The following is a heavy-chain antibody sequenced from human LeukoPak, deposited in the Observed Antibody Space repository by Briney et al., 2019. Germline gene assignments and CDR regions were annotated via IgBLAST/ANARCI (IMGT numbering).Heavy chain of an antibody. V-gene: IGHV3-30*02. CDR2: IRHGGNNQ. Sequence: PGGPLRLSCTVSGFSFNSFGMDWVRQAPGKGLEWVAFIRHGGNNQYYTESVKGRFTISRDNSRNTLYLQMNSLRGEDTAVYYCARVGYGDYYVDYWGQGTLVTVSS. CDR3: ARVGYGDYYVDY. J-gene: IGHJ4*02. D-gene: IGHD4-17*01. CDR1: GFSFNSFG.